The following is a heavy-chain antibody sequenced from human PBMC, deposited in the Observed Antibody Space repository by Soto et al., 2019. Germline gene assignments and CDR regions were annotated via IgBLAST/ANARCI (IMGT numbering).Heavy chain of an antibody. CDR3: ARDRSGYDTLTGLNLNWFDP. V-gene: IGHV3-33*01. CDR1: GFTFSSYG. Sequence: LRLSCAASGFTFSSYGMHWVRQAPGKGLEWVAVIWYDGSNKYYADPVKGRFTISRDNSKNTLYLQMNSLRAEDTAVYYCARDRSGYDTLTGLNLNWFDPWGQGTLVTVSS. J-gene: IGHJ5*02. D-gene: IGHD3-9*01. CDR2: IWYDGSNK.